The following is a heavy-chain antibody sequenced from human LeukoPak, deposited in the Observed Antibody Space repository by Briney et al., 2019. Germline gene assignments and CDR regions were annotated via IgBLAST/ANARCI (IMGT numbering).Heavy chain of an antibody. CDR2: ISSSSSTI. D-gene: IGHD3-9*01. Sequence: GGSLRLSCAASGFTFSSYSMNWVRQAPGKGLEWVSYISSSSSTIYYADSVKGRFTISRDNAKNSLYLQMNSLRAEDTTVYYCARALRYFDWLSTSPEYNWFDPWGQGTLVTVSS. CDR3: ARALRYFDWLSTSPEYNWFDP. CDR1: GFTFSSYS. J-gene: IGHJ5*02. V-gene: IGHV3-48*01.